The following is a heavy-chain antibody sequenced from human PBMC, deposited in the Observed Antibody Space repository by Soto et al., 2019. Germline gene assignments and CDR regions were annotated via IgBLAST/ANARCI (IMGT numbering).Heavy chain of an antibody. CDR3: ASHPKGYNWKGEDY. V-gene: IGHV1-69*01. D-gene: IGHD1-1*01. Sequence: QVQLVQSGAEVKKPGSSVKVSCKASGGTFSSYAISWVRQAPGQGLEWMGGIIPIFGTANYAQKFQGRVTITADDSTSTAYMELSSLRSEDTAVYYCASHPKGYNWKGEDYWGQGTLVTVSS. CDR2: IIPIFGTA. J-gene: IGHJ4*02. CDR1: GGTFSSYA.